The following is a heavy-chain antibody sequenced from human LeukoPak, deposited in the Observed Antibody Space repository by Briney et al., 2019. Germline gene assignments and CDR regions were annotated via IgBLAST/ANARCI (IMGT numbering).Heavy chain of an antibody. CDR1: GFTFSDYY. Sequence: PGGSLRLSCAASGFTFSDYYMTWIRQAPGKGLEWVSYISSSGTTIFYADSVKGRFTLSRDNAKSSLYLQMNSLRAEDTALYYCAKDGLRRGMDVWGQGTTVTVSS. V-gene: IGHV3-11*01. CDR3: AKDGLRRGMDV. CDR2: ISSSGTTI. D-gene: IGHD4-17*01. J-gene: IGHJ6*02.